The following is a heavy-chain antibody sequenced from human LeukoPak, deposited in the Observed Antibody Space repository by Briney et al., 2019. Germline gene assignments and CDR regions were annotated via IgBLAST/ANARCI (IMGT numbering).Heavy chain of an antibody. CDR3: AKYLSRAFDS. Sequence: GGSLRLSCAASGFTFSTYWMSWVRPAPGKGPEWVAHISQDGSQTSYVDSVKGRFTISRDNAMNSLHLQMYSLRAEDTAVYYCAKYLSRAFDSWGQGTLVTVSS. D-gene: IGHD2/OR15-2a*01. CDR2: ISQDGSQT. V-gene: IGHV3-7*01. CDR1: GFTFSTYW. J-gene: IGHJ4*02.